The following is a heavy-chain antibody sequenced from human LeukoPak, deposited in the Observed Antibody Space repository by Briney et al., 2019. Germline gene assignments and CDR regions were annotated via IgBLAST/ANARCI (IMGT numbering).Heavy chain of an antibody. V-gene: IGHV3-74*03. CDR1: GFTFSSHW. CDR2: INSDGRTK. J-gene: IGHJ2*01. Sequence: PGGSLRLSCAASGFTFSSHWMHWVRQAPGKGLVWVSRINSDGRTKAYADSVKGRFTISRDNAKNTLYLQMNSLRTEDTAVYYCARAYSYDSSGYPNWYFDLWGRGTLVTVSS. D-gene: IGHD3-22*01. CDR3: ARAYSYDSSGYPNWYFDL.